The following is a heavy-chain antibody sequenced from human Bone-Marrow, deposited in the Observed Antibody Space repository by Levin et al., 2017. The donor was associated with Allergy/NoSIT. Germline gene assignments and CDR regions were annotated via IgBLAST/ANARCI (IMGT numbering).Heavy chain of an antibody. CDR2: IIPIFGTT. CDR3: AGSSSGFGHFDH. J-gene: IGHJ4*02. V-gene: IGHV1-69*06. Sequence: SVKVSCKASGGTFSTYVISWVRQAPGQGLEWVGGIIPIFGTTTYAQRFQGRVTIIADKSTSTAYMDLSSLTYEDTAVYYCAGSSSGFGHFDHWGQGTLVTVSS. CDR1: GGTFSTYV. D-gene: IGHD6-6*01.